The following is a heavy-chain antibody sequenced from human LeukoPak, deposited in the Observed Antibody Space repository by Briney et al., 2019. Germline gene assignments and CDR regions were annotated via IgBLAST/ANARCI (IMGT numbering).Heavy chain of an antibody. J-gene: IGHJ4*02. Sequence: GGSLRLSCAASGFTFSDYSMNWVRQVPGKGLEWVSSISSRSSYIYYADSVKGRFTISRDNAKNSVYLQMNSLRAEDTAVYYCARRRTSTNSYTSWGQGTLVTVSS. CDR1: GFTFSDYS. CDR2: ISSRSSYI. CDR3: ARRRTSTNSYTS. D-gene: IGHD3-16*01. V-gene: IGHV3-21*01.